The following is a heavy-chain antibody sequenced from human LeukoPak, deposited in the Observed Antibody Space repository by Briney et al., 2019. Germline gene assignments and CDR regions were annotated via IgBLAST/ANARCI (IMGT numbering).Heavy chain of an antibody. J-gene: IGHJ4*02. CDR1: GFTFSSYS. Sequence: KTGGSLRLSCAASGFTFSSYSMNWVRQAPGKGLEWVSSISSSSSYIYYADSVKGRFTISRDNTKSSLFLQMNSLRAGDTAVYYCAREEAYDSLDYWGQGTLVTVSS. CDR2: ISSSSSYI. CDR3: AREEAYDSLDY. D-gene: IGHD3-22*01. V-gene: IGHV3-21*06.